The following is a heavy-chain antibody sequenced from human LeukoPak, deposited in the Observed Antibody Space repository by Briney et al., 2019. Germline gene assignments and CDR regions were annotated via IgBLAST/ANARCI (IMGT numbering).Heavy chain of an antibody. V-gene: IGHV4-34*01. CDR2: IKHSGST. CDR1: GGSFRGYY. Sequence: SETLSLTCAVYGGSFRGYYWSWIRLPPGKGLEWIGEIKHSGSTNYNPSLKRRVTISVDTSKNQFSLKLSSVTAADTAVYYCARSGGDYVWGSYRYTRAAFDYWGQGTLVTVSS. CDR3: ARSGGDYVWGSYRYTRAAFDY. D-gene: IGHD3-16*02. J-gene: IGHJ4*02.